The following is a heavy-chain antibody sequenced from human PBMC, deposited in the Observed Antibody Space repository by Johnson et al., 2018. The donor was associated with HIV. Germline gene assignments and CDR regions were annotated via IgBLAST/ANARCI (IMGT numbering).Heavy chain of an antibody. J-gene: IGHJ3*02. CDR1: GFTFSSYG. Sequence: QVQLVESGGGVVQPGRSLRLSCAASGFTFSSYGMHWVRQAPGKGLEWVAVISYDGSNKYYADSVKGRFTISRDNSKNTLYLQMNSLRAEDTAVYYCAKEASGWYHAGDAFDILGQGTMVTVSS. V-gene: IGHV3-30*18. D-gene: IGHD6-19*01. CDR2: ISYDGSNK. CDR3: AKEASGWYHAGDAFDI.